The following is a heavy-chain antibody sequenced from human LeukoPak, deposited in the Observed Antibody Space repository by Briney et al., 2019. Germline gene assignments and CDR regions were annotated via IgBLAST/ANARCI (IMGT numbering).Heavy chain of an antibody. CDR2: IRYDGSNK. CDR3: AKDSAYYYDSSGYYYD. Sequence: DPGGSLRLSCAASGFTFSSYGMHWVRQAPGKGLEWVAFIRYDGSNKYYADSVKGRFTISRDNSKNTLYLQMNSLRAEDTAMYYCAKDSAYYYDSSGYYYDWGQGTLVTVSS. CDR1: GFTFSSYG. D-gene: IGHD3-22*01. V-gene: IGHV3-30*02. J-gene: IGHJ4*02.